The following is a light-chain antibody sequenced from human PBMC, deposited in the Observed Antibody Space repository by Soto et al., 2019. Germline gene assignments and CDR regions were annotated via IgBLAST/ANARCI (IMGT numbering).Light chain of an antibody. J-gene: IGKJ1*01. CDR1: QSVSSY. V-gene: IGKV3-11*01. CDR3: QQRSNLWT. CDR2: DAS. Sequence: EIVLTQSPATLSLSPGERATLSCRASQSVSSYLAWYQQKPGQAPRLLIYDASNRATGIPARFSGSGSGTGFTLTISSLEPEDFAVYYCQQRSNLWTFGQGTKVDIK.